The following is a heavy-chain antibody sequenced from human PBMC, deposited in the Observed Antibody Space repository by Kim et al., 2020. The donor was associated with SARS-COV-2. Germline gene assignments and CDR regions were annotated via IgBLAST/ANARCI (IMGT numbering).Heavy chain of an antibody. CDR1: GDSISTYY. D-gene: IGHD6-6*01. V-gene: IGHV4-4*07. CDR3: ASESNYYGLDV. J-gene: IGHJ6*02. CDR2: FYTSGGT. Sequence: SETLSLTCIVSGDSISTYYWSWIRQPAGKGLEWIGRFYTSGGTNYNPSLKSRVTMSVDTSKNHFSLKLSSVTAADTAVYYCASESNYYGLDVWGQGTTV.